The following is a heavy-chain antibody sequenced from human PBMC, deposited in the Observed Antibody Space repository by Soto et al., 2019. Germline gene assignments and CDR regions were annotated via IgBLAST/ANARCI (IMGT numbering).Heavy chain of an antibody. Sequence: SQTLSLTCAISGDSVSNNNVAWNLIRQSPSRGLEWLGRTYYRSKWYNDYALSVKSRITINPDTSKNQFSLQLNSVTPEDTAVFYCAREEWAAAGSINWFEPWGEGTLVTVSS. CDR1: GDSVSNNNVA. V-gene: IGHV6-1*01. CDR2: TYYRSKWYN. CDR3: AREEWAAAGSINWFEP. D-gene: IGHD6-13*01. J-gene: IGHJ5*02.